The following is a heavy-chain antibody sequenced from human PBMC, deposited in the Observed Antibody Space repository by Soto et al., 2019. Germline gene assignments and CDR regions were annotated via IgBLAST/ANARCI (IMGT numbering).Heavy chain of an antibody. D-gene: IGHD6-19*01. CDR2: ISGSGGST. CDR3: AKRGAGHYFDY. Sequence: GGSLRLSCVASGFTFSSYSMNWVRQAPGKGLEWVSVISGSGGSTYYADSVKGRFTISRDNSKNTLYLQMNILRAEDTAVYYCAKRGAGHYFDYWGQGTQVTVSS. V-gene: IGHV3-23*01. CDR1: GFTFSSYS. J-gene: IGHJ4*02.